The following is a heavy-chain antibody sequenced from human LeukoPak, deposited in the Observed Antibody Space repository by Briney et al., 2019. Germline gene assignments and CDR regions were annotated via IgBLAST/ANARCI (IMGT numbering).Heavy chain of an antibody. CDR2: ISDDGSKK. CDR3: AKDLRGGYRYQPGY. D-gene: IGHD5-12*01. V-gene: IGHV3-30*18. Sequence: PGRSLRLSCAASGFSFNYYAMHWVRQAPGKGLEWVALISDDGSKKYYADSMKGRFTISRDNSKKSLYLQMSSLRAEDTAVYYCAKDLRGGYRYQPGYWGQGTLVTVSS. CDR1: GFSFNYYA. J-gene: IGHJ4*02.